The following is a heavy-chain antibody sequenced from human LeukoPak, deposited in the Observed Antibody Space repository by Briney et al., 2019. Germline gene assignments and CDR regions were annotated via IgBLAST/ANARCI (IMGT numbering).Heavy chain of an antibody. D-gene: IGHD3-10*01. J-gene: IGHJ4*02. CDR3: ATFSGQLWSHSCDD. CDR2: INKDGSEK. CDR1: GFTFSDYW. V-gene: IGHV3-7*03. Sequence: GGSLRLSCAASGFTFSDYWMSWVRQAPGRGLEGVAYINKDGSEKYYVDSVKGRFTISRDNAKNSLYLQMNSLTAGATAVYSFATFSGQLWSHSCDDWGEGTLVTVSS.